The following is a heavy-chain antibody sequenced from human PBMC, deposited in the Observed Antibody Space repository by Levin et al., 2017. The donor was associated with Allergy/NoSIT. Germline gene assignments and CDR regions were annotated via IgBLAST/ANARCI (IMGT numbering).Heavy chain of an antibody. CDR2: LTRSQDYI. J-gene: IGHJ5*02. D-gene: IGHD6-19*01. Sequence: GGSLRLSFVASGLTLSDYSMTWVRQAPGKGLEWVSTLTRSQDYIYYADSVKGRFTISRDDARNSLFLQMNGLRAEDTAVYYCARDSSAWSRDLWGQGTLVTVSS. CDR3: ARDSSAWSRDL. V-gene: IGHV3-21*01. CDR1: GLTLSDYS.